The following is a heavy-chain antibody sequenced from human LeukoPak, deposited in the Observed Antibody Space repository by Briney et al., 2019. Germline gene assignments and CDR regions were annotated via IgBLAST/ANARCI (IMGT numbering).Heavy chain of an antibody. CDR1: GFTFSSYG. CDR2: ISYDGSNK. CDR3: AKRVRDYPYYFDY. D-gene: IGHD4-17*01. Sequence: GGSLRLSCAASGFTFSSYGMHWVRQAPGQGLEGVAVISYDGSNKYYADSVKGRFTISRDNSKNTLYLQMNSLRAEDTAVYYCAKRVRDYPYYFDYWGQGTLVTVSS. J-gene: IGHJ4*02. V-gene: IGHV3-30*18.